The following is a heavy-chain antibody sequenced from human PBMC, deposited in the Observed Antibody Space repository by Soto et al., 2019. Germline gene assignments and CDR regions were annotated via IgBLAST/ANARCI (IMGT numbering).Heavy chain of an antibody. CDR3: ARDPAARPPYYFAY. V-gene: IGHV1-3*01. Sequence: KFQGRVTITRDTSASTAYMELSSLRSEDTAVYYCARDPAARPPYYFAYWGQGTLVTVSS. D-gene: IGHD6-6*01. J-gene: IGHJ4*02.